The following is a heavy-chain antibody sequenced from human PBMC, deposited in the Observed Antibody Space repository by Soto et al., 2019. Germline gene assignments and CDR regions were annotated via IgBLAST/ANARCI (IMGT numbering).Heavy chain of an antibody. CDR1: GYTFTDYW. Sequence: PGESLTLSGKGYGYTFTDYWIGWVRQMPGKGLELIGLIYPGDSDTRYSPSFQGRVTISADKSISTAFLQWSSLRASDTAMYYCASQKTVIRGPLSSNWFDPWGQGTLVTVSS. D-gene: IGHD1-1*01. V-gene: IGHV5-51*01. CDR2: IYPGDSDT. CDR3: ASQKTVIRGPLSSNWFDP. J-gene: IGHJ5*02.